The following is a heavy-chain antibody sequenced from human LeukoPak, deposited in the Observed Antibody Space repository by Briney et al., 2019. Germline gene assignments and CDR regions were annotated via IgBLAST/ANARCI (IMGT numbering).Heavy chain of an antibody. D-gene: IGHD3-3*01. Sequence: GASVKVSCKASGYTFTSYDINWVRQATGQGREWMGWMNPNSGNTGYAQKFQGRVTMTRNTSISTAYMELSSLRSEDTAVYYCARGYDFWSGYYTDYYYGMDVWGQGTTVTVSS. CDR1: GYTFTSYD. CDR3: ARGYDFWSGYYTDYYYGMDV. CDR2: MNPNSGNT. V-gene: IGHV1-8*01. J-gene: IGHJ6*02.